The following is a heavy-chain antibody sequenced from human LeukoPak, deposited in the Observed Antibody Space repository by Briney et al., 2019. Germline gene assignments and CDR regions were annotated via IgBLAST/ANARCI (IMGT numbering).Heavy chain of an antibody. D-gene: IGHD2-21*02. CDR2: ISSDGSVT. CDR3: VRGSLRLPRSTPDY. Sequence: RPGGSLRPSCAVSGFSFTNYWMHWVRQDPGKGLVWVSYISSDGSVTKYADSVKGRFAISRDNAVNTLYLQMNSLRVEDTAVYYCVRGSLRLPRSTPDYWGQGTLVTVSS. J-gene: IGHJ4*02. CDR1: GFSFTNYW. V-gene: IGHV3-74*03.